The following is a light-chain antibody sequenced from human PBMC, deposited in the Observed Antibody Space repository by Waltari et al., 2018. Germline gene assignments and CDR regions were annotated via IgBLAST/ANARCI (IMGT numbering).Light chain of an antibody. CDR1: SSDVAFYDF. CDR3: SSYAGDNSLI. V-gene: IGLV2-8*01. CDR2: DVN. Sequence: QSALTQPPSASGSPGQSVSISCTGTSSDVAFYDFVSWSKQDPGKAPKLIIYDVNKRPSVVPGRFSGSNSGNTASLIVAGLQADDEAYYYCSSYAGDNSLIFGGGTKLTV. J-gene: IGLJ2*01.